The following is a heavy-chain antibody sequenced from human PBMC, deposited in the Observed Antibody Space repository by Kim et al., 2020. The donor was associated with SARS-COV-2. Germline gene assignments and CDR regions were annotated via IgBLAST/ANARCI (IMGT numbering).Heavy chain of an antibody. CDR1: GFTFSSYA. D-gene: IGHD6-19*01. CDR2: IYSGGSST. V-gene: IGHV3-23*03. CDR3: AKRGSVDSAYSCGLYYY. J-gene: IGHJ6*01. Sequence: GGSLRLSCAASGFTFSSYAMSWVRQAPGKGLEWVSVIYSGGSSTYYADSVKGRFTISRDNSKNTLYLQMNSLRAEDTAVYYCAKRGSVDSAYSCGLYYY.